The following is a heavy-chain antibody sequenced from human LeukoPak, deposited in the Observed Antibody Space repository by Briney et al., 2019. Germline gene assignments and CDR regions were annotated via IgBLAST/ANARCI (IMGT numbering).Heavy chain of an antibody. CDR3: ARGASRTYDFWSGEQYYYGMDV. Sequence: SETLSLTRTVSGGSISSYYWSWIRQPPGKGLEWIGYIYYSGSTNYNPSLKSRVTISVDTSKNQFSLKLSSVTAADTAVYYCARGASRTYDFWSGEQYYYGMDVWGQGTTVTVSS. CDR2: IYYSGST. V-gene: IGHV4-59*01. CDR1: GGSISSYY. D-gene: IGHD3-3*01. J-gene: IGHJ6*02.